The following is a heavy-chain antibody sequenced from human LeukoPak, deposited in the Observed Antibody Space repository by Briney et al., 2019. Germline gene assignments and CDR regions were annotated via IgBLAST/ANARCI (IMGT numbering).Heavy chain of an antibody. V-gene: IGHV1-2*02. D-gene: IGHD3-22*01. J-gene: IGHJ1*01. CDR1: GYTFTCYY. CDR3: ARVASYYDSSGYSD. Sequence: ASVKVSCKASGYTFTCYYMHWVRQAPGQGLEWMGWINPNSGGTNYAQKFQGRVTITRDTSISTAYMELSRLRSDDTAVYYCARVASYYDSSGYSDWGQGTLVTVSS. CDR2: INPNSGGT.